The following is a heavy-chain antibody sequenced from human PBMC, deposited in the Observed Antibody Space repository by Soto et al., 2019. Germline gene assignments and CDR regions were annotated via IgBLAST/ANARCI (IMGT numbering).Heavy chain of an antibody. J-gene: IGHJ3*02. Sequence: GASVKVSCKASGYTFTSYGISWVRQAPGQGLEWMGWISAYNGNTNYAQKLQGRVTMTTDTSTSTAYMELRSLRPDDTAVYYCARDNLGYCSGGSCYGSGAFDIWAKGQWSPSPQ. V-gene: IGHV1-18*01. D-gene: IGHD2-15*01. CDR3: ARDNLGYCSGGSCYGSGAFDI. CDR1: GYTFTSYG. CDR2: ISAYNGNT.